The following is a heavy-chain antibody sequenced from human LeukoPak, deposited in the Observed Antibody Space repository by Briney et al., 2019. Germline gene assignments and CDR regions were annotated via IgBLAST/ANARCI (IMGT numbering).Heavy chain of an antibody. CDR3: ARDSATITMIVVVINDLDY. CDR1: GGTFTHYV. D-gene: IGHD3-22*01. J-gene: IGHJ4*02. Sequence: GASVKVSCKASGGTFTHYVISWVRQAPGQGLEWMGGIAPISGTPLYSQRFQGRVTISAHTSTNTAYMEMSSVTSEDTAVYYCARDSATITMIVVVINDLDYWGQGTLVTVSS. CDR2: IAPISGTP. V-gene: IGHV1-69*06.